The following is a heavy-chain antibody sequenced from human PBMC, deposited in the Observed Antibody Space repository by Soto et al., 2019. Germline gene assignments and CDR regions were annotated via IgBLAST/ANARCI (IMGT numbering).Heavy chain of an antibody. J-gene: IGHJ5*02. CDR3: ARASRPYYDILTGPTGGWFDP. CDR2: IYYSGST. D-gene: IGHD3-9*01. Sequence: SETLSLTCTVSGGSISSYYWSWIRQPPGKGLEWIGYIYYSGSTNYNPSLKSRVTISVDTSKNQFSLKLSSVTAADTDVYYCARASRPYYDILTGPTGGWFDPWGQGTLVTVSS. V-gene: IGHV4-59*01. CDR1: GGSISSYY.